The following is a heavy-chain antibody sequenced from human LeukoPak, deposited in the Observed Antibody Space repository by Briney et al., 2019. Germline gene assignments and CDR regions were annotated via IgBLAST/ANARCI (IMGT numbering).Heavy chain of an antibody. D-gene: IGHD3-3*01. CDR3: ARGIKDFWSGYPYYFDY. J-gene: IGHJ4*02. CDR2: IYYSGST. Sequence: PSETLSLTCTVSGVSISSYYWSWIRQPPGKGLEWIGYIYYSGSTNYNPSLKSRVTISVDTSKNQFSLKLSSVTAADTAVYYCARGIKDFWSGYPYYFDYWGQGTLVTVSS. CDR1: GVSISSYY. V-gene: IGHV4-59*01.